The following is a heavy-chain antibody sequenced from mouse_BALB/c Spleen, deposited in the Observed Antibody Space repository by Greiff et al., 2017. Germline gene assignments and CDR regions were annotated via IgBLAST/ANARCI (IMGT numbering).Heavy chain of an antibody. V-gene: IGHV2-9-2*01. CDR1: GFSLTSYD. CDR3: VRNYDGYYRAMDY. D-gene: IGHD2-3*01. Sequence: VKLMESGPGLVAPSQSLSITCTVSGFSLTSYDISWIRQPPGKGLEWLGVIWTGGGTNYNSAFMSRLSISKDNSKSQVFLKMNSLQTDDTAIYYCVRNYDGYYRAMDYWGQGTSVTVSS. J-gene: IGHJ4*01. CDR2: IWTGGGT.